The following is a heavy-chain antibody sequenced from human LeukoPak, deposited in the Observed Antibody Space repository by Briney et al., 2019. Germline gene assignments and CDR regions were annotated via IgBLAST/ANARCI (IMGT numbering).Heavy chain of an antibody. J-gene: IGHJ4*02. CDR3: ARPGPGIAAAGLDY. CDR1: GFTFSSYS. CDR2: ISSSSSYI. D-gene: IGHD6-13*01. V-gene: IGHV3-21*01. Sequence: GGSLRLSCAASGFTFSSYSMNWVRQAPGKGLEWVSSISSSSSYIYYADSVKGRFTISRDNAKNSLYLQMNSLRAEDTAVYYCARPGPGIAAAGLDYWGQGTLVTVSS.